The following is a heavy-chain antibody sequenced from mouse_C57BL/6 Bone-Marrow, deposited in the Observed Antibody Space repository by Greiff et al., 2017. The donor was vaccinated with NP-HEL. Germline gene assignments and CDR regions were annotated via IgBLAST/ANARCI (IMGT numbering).Heavy chain of an antibody. D-gene: IGHD1-1*01. Sequence: QVQLKESGAELVKPGASVKISCKASGYAFSSYWMNWVKQRPGKGLEWIGQIYPGDGDTNYNGKFKGKATLTADKSSSTAYMQLSSLTSEDSAVYFCARSEVLRRSFDYWGQGTTLTVSS. CDR2: IYPGDGDT. CDR1: GYAFSSYW. CDR3: ARSEVLRRSFDY. V-gene: IGHV1-80*01. J-gene: IGHJ2*01.